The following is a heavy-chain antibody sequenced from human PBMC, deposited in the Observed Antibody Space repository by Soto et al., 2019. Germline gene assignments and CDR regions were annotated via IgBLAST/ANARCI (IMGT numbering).Heavy chain of an antibody. Sequence: GASVKVSCKASGYTFTSYGISWVRQAPGQGLEWMGWISAYNGNTNYAQKLQGRVTMTTDTSTSTASMELRSLRSDDTAVDYYARASLWRRAVGCTVNAFDIWGQGKMGTVAS. J-gene: IGHJ3*02. CDR3: ARASLWRRAVGCTVNAFDI. D-gene: IGHD6-19*01. CDR2: ISAYNGNT. V-gene: IGHV1-18*01. CDR1: GYTFTSYG.